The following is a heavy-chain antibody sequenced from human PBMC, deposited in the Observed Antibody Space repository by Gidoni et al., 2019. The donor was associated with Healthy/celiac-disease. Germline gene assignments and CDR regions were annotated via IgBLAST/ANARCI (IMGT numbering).Heavy chain of an antibody. CDR2: ISWNSGSI. CDR1: GFTFDDYA. Sequence: EVQLVESGGGLVQPGRSLRLSCAASGFTFDDYAMHWVRQAPGKGLEWVSGISWNSGSIGYADSVKGRFTISRDNAKNSLYLQMNSLRAEDTALYYCAKAPNDYSRVFLDYWGQGTLVTVSS. J-gene: IGHJ4*02. CDR3: AKAPNDYSRVFLDY. V-gene: IGHV3-9*01. D-gene: IGHD4-4*01.